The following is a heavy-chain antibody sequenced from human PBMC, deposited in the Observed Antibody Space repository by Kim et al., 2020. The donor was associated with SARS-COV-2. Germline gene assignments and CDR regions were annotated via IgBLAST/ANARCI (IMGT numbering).Heavy chain of an antibody. Sequence: SETLSLTCTVSGGSISSGGYYWSWIRQHPGKGLEWIGYIYYSGSTYYNPSLKSRVTISVDTSKNQFSLKLSSVTAADTAVYYCARALGVTIFGVSIINWFEPWGQGTLVTVPS. D-gene: IGHD3-3*01. J-gene: IGHJ5*02. CDR2: IYYSGST. CDR1: GGSISSGGYY. V-gene: IGHV4-31*03. CDR3: ARALGVTIFGVSIINWFEP.